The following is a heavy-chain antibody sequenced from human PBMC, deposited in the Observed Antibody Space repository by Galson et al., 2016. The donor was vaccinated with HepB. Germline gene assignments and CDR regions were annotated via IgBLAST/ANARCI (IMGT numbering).Heavy chain of an antibody. CDR2: IYYSGSS. V-gene: IGHV4-31*03. J-gene: IGHJ4*02. D-gene: IGHD6-19*01. CDR1: GGSIKGGGYY. Sequence: TLSLTCIVSGGSIKGGGYYWTWIRQHPGKGLEWIGDIYYSGSSYKNSSLKSRLSILVYTSENQFSLQLSSMTAADTAVYYCARLRLGHFDYWGQGIQVSVSS. CDR3: ARLRLGHFDY.